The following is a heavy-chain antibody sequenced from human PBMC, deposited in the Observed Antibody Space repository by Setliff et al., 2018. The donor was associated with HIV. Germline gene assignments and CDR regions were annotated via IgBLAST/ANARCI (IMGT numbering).Heavy chain of an antibody. CDR3: AREGPKTYYFDY. V-gene: IGHV1-18*01. Sequence: ASVKVSCKASGYSFTSFGISWVRQAPGQGLEWVGWMSDYNRNTEHAEKFQGRVTLTSDTSTNTVYMELSSLRSEDTAVYYCAREGPKTYYFDYWGQGTLVTVSS. CDR1: GYSFTSFG. J-gene: IGHJ4*02. CDR2: MSDYNRNT.